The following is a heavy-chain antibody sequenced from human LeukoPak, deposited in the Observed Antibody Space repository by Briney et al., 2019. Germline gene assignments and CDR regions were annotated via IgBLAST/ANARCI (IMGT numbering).Heavy chain of an antibody. D-gene: IGHD4-17*01. J-gene: IGHJ6*03. Sequence: SETLSLTCAVSGGSISSSNGWSWVRQPPGKGLEWIGEIYHSGSTNYNPSLKSRVTISVDKSKNQFSLKLSSVTAADTAVYYCASGTAVTTLKYYYYYYMDVWGKGATVTVSS. CDR1: GGSISSSNG. CDR3: ASGTAVTTLKYYYYYYMDV. V-gene: IGHV4-4*02. CDR2: IYHSGST.